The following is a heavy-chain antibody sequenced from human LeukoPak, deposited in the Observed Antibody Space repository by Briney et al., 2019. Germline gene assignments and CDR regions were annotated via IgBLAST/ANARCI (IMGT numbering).Heavy chain of an antibody. CDR3: AKDLRRLWFGELSEDCFDY. CDR1: GFTFSTHG. Sequence: PGGSLRLSCAASGFTFSTHGMSWVRQAPGKGLEWVSTISGSGGSTYYADSVKGRFTISRDNSKNTLYLQMNSLRAEDTAVYYCAKDLRRLWFGELSEDCFDYWGQGTLVTVSS. D-gene: IGHD3-10*01. J-gene: IGHJ4*02. V-gene: IGHV3-23*01. CDR2: ISGSGGST.